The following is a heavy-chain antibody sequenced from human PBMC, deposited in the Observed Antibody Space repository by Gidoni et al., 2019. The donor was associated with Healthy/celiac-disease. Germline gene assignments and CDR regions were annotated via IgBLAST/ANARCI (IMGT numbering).Heavy chain of an antibody. V-gene: IGHV3-23*01. Sequence: EVQLLESGGGLVQPGGSLRLSCAAPGFTFSSYAMSWVRQAPGKGLEWVSAISGSGGSTYYADSVKGRFTISRDNSKNTLYLQMNSLRAEDTAVYYCAKGDRGHDWYFDLWGRGTLVTVSS. CDR1: GFTFSSYA. CDR2: ISGSGGST. CDR3: AKGDRGHDWYFDL. J-gene: IGHJ2*01.